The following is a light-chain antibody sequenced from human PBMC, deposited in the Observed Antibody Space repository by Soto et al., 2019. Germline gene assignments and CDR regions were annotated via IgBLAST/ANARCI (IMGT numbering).Light chain of an antibody. Sequence: EIVLTQSPATLSLSPGERATLXCRASQSVSSYLAWYQQKPGQAPRLLIYDASNRATGIPARFSGSGSGTDFTLTISSLEPEDFAVYYCQQRSKGLTFGGGTKVEIK. CDR3: QQRSKGLT. V-gene: IGKV3-11*01. J-gene: IGKJ4*01. CDR2: DAS. CDR1: QSVSSY.